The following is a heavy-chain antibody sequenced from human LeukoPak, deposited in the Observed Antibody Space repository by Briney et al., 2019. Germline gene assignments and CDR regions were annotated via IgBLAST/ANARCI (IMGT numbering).Heavy chain of an antibody. D-gene: IGHD3-16*01. CDR3: ARDSRFSHCDY. Sequence: PGGSLRLSCAASGFTFSSYAMSWVRQAPGKGLEWVSSITTSGGSTSYADSVKGRFTISRDNSKNTLYLQMNSLRAEDTAVYYCARDSRFSHCDYWGQGTLVTVSS. V-gene: IGHV3-23*01. CDR2: ITTSGGST. J-gene: IGHJ4*02. CDR1: GFTFSSYA.